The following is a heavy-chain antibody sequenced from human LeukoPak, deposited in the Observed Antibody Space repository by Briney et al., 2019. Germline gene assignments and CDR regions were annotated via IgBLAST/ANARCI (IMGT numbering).Heavy chain of an antibody. CDR3: ARDQGWFGELLEGYYYYYMDV. V-gene: IGHV3-48*01. D-gene: IGHD3-10*01. Sequence: GGSLRLSCAASGFTFSSYSMNWVRQAPGKGLEWVSYISSSSSTIYYADSVKGRFTISRDNAKNSLYLQMNSLRAEDTAVYYCARDQGWFGELLEGYYYYYMDVWGKGTTVTVSS. J-gene: IGHJ6*03. CDR1: GFTFSSYS. CDR2: ISSSSSTI.